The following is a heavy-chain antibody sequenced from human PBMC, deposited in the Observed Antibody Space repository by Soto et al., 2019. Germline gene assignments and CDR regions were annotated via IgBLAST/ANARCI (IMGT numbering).Heavy chain of an antibody. Sequence: VQLQQCGAGLLKPSETLSLTCAVYDGSFSGYSWSWIRQPPQKGLEWIGEINHSGSTNCNPSPKKRLTISVDTPTKQFPLKFGSVTAADTSAYYCARGPLIEASGTDAAASWGQATMVTVSS. CDR1: DGSFSGYS. J-gene: IGHJ3*01. CDR2: INHSGST. V-gene: IGHV4-34*01. CDR3: ARGPLIEASGTDAAAS. D-gene: IGHD6-13*01.